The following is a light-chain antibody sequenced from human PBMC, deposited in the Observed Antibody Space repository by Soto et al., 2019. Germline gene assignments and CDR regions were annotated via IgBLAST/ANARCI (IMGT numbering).Light chain of an antibody. V-gene: IGKV1-9*01. CDR3: QQVSSYPRT. J-gene: IGKJ4*01. CDR2: SEA. CDR1: QGIAGS. Sequence: DIQLTQSPSSLYASVADRVPITGRASQGIAGSSAGYQQKPGKPPKRLIYSEATLQGGVPSTCIGSRAGTRGTLTIISRQAEEVVTDYCQQVSSYPRTFGGGTKVDIK.